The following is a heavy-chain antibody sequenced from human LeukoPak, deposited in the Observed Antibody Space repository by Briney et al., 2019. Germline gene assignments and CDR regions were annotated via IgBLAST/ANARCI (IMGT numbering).Heavy chain of an antibody. CDR2: VYQSNIA. Sequence: SETLSLTCTASGGSVSDNYWSWIRQPPGKGLEWITYVYQSNIANYNPSLSGRGTISLDTSKNQVSLKLRSVTPADTAIYYCTKNAGRGRPSDLWGQGTLVTVSS. CDR1: GGSVSDNY. V-gene: IGHV4-59*02. CDR3: TKNAGRGRPSDL. D-gene: IGHD2-15*01. J-gene: IGHJ4*02.